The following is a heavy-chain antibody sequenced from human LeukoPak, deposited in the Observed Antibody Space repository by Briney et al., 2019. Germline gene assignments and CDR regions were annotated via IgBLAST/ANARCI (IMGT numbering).Heavy chain of an antibody. CDR1: GFTFSSYG. CDR2: MTRSGTI. V-gene: IGHV3-48*02. Sequence: PGGSLRLSCAASGFTFSSYGMNWVRQAPGKGLEWVATMTRSGTIYYADSVKGRFTISRDNAKNSVYLQMNSLRDEDTALYSCARAQTMFWEFDGFDIWGRGTKVTVSS. J-gene: IGHJ3*02. CDR3: ARAQTMFWEFDGFDI. D-gene: IGHD3-10*02.